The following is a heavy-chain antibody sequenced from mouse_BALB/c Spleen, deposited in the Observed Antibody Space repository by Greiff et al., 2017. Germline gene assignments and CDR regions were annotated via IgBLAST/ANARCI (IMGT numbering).Heavy chain of an antibody. CDR3: ARDRANAMDY. V-gene: IGHV5-9-4*01. CDR2: ISSGGSYT. CDR1: GFTFSSYA. Sequence: EVMLVESGGGLVKPGGSLKLSCAASGFTFSSYAMSWVRQSPEKRLEWVAEISSGGSYTYYPDTVTGRFTISRDNAKNTLYLEMSSLRSEDTAMYYCARDRANAMDYWGQGTSVTVSS. D-gene: IGHD3-1*01. J-gene: IGHJ4*01.